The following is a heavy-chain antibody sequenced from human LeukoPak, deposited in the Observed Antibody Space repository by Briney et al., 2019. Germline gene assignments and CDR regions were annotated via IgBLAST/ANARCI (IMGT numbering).Heavy chain of an antibody. CDR2: ISWNSGSI. CDR3: AKDAGDGGYGSQNDAFDI. V-gene: IGHV3-9*03. Sequence: GGSLRLSCAASGFTFDDYAMHWVRQAPGKGLEWVSGISWNSGSIGYADSVKGRFTISRDNAKNSLYLQMNSLRAEDMALYYCAKDAGDGGYGSQNDAFDIWGQGTMVTVSS. CDR1: GFTFDDYA. D-gene: IGHD5-12*01. J-gene: IGHJ3*02.